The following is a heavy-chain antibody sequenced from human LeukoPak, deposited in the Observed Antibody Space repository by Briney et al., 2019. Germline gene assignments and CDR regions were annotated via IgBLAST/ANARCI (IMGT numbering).Heavy chain of an antibody. D-gene: IGHD4-23*01. CDR3: AKGGAVAPRAFDI. Sequence: GGSLRLSCAASGFTFSSYTMSWVRQTPGKGLQRVSGITGSGGSTYYADSVKGRFTISRDNSKNTLFLQMNSLRAEDTAIYYCAKGGAVAPRAFDIWGQGTMVTVSS. V-gene: IGHV3-23*01. CDR1: GFTFSSYT. CDR2: ITGSGGST. J-gene: IGHJ3*02.